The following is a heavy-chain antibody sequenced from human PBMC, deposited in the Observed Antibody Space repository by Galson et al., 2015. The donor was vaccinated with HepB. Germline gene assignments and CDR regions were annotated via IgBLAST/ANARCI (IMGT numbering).Heavy chain of an antibody. Sequence: SLRLSCAASAFSVYSDNMSWVRQAPGKGLEWVSVIYSGSGGTIQYADSVKGRFTISRDSSENTVYLQMNSLRTEDTAMYYCAKIATTVYCGDWGQGTLVTVSS. J-gene: IGHJ4*02. V-gene: IGHV3-66*02. CDR3: AKIATTVYCGD. CDR1: AFSVYSDN. CDR2: IYSGSGGTI. D-gene: IGHD1/OR15-1a*01.